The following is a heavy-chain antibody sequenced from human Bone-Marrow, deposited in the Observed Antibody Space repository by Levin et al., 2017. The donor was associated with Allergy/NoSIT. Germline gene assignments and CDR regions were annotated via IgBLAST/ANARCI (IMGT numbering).Heavy chain of an antibody. J-gene: IGHJ2*01. CDR3: ARDKSSDGVTPDWYFDL. D-gene: IGHD2-21*02. CDR2: ISSSGSTK. Sequence: GGSLRLSCAASGFTFSSYEMNWVRQAPGKGLEWISYISSSGSTKYYADSVKGRFTISSKNSLDLQMNSLRAADTSIYYCARDKSSDGVTPDWYFDLWGRGTLVTVSS. CDR1: GFTFSSYE. V-gene: IGHV3-48*03.